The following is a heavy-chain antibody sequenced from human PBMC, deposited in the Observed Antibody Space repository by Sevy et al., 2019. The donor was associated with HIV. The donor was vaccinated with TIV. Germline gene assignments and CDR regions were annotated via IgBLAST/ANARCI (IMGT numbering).Heavy chain of an antibody. CDR2: IWYDGSNE. CDR3: ARAGDIVVVAAHYGMDV. CDR1: GFTFSDYG. Sequence: GGSLRLSCAASGFTFSDYGMHWVRRAPGKGLEWVAVIWYDGSNENYGDSVKGRFSISRDNSKNRLYLQMNSLRVDDTAVYYCARAGDIVVVAAHYGMDVWGQGTTVTVSS. V-gene: IGHV3-33*01. D-gene: IGHD2-15*01. J-gene: IGHJ6*02.